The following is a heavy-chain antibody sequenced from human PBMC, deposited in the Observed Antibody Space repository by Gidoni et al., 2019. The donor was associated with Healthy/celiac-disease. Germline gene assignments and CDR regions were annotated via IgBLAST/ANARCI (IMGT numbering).Heavy chain of an antibody. CDR3: ARPGSGWGPFDY. Sequence: EVQLVESGGGVVRPGGALRLSCATPGFTFDDYGMSWVRQAPGKGLEWGSGINWNGGSTGYGDSVKGRFTISRDNAKNSLYLQMNSLRAEDTALYYCARPGSGWGPFDYWGQGTLVTVSS. CDR2: INWNGGST. CDR1: GFTFDDYG. V-gene: IGHV3-20*04. J-gene: IGHJ4*02. D-gene: IGHD6-19*01.